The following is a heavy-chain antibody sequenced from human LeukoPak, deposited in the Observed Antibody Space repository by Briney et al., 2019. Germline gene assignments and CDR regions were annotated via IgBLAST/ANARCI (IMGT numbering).Heavy chain of an antibody. V-gene: IGHV1-18*01. J-gene: IGHJ4*02. CDR1: GYTFTSYG. CDR3: AREGLVAYYDSSGSFDY. D-gene: IGHD3-22*01. CDR2: ITAYNGNT. Sequence: VKVSCKASGYTFTSYGISWVRQPPEQGLEWMGWITAYNGNTNYAQKLQGRVTMTTDTSTSTAYMELRSLRSDDTGVYYCAREGLVAYYDSSGSFDYWGQGTLVTVSS.